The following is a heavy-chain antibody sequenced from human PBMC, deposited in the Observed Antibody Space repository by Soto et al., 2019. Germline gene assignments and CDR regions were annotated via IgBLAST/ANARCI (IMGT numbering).Heavy chain of an antibody. V-gene: IGHV3-53*01. J-gene: IGHJ2*01. D-gene: IGHD4-17*01. CDR2: IYSGGTT. Sequence: EVQLVESGGGLIQPGGSLRLSCAASGFTVTNKYMTWVRQAPGKGLEWVSIIYSGGTTSYADSVKGRFTISRDNSKDILYLQRNSLRAEDTAVYYCARVDSGDYGWYFDLWGRGTLVTVSS. CDR3: ARVDSGDYGWYFDL. CDR1: GFTVTNKY.